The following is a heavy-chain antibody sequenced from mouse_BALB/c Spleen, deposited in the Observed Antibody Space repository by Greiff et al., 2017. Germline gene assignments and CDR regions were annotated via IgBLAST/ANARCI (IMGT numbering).Heavy chain of an antibody. Sequence: EVKLMESGPELVKPGASVKISCKASGYTFTDYNMHWVKQSHGKSLEWIGYIYPYNGGTGYNQKFKSKATLTVDNSSSTAYMELRSLTSEDSAVYYCARGDYAWFAYWGQGTLVTVSA. D-gene: IGHD2-4*01. V-gene: IGHV1S29*02. J-gene: IGHJ3*01. CDR1: GYTFTDYN. CDR2: IYPYNGGT. CDR3: ARGDYAWFAY.